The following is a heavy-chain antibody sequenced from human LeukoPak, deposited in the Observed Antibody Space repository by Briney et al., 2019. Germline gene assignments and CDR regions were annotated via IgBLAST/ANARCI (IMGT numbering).Heavy chain of an antibody. CDR2: IYPADSDT. J-gene: IGHJ6*02. V-gene: IGHV5-51*01. CDR1: GYSFTRYW. D-gene: IGHD2-15*01. Sequence: GESLKISCKGSGYSFTRYWIGWVRQMPGKGLEYMGIIYPADSDTRYSPSFQGQVTISADKSISTAYLQWSSLKASDTAMYYYARFRYCSGGSCSSGMDVWGQGTTVIVSS. CDR3: ARFRYCSGGSCSSGMDV.